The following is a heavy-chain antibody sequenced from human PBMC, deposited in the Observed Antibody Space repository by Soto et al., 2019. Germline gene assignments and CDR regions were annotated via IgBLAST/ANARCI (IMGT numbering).Heavy chain of an antibody. Sequence: QVHLVQSGAEVKRPGASVKVSCKASGYTLTRYYMDWVRQAPGQGLEWMGKINPSVGSTTSAQKFQGRITMTRDTSTSTVYMELSSLRSEDTAVYYCARRLGATAPVFDSWGQGTLVIVSS. J-gene: IGHJ4*02. V-gene: IGHV1-46*01. CDR2: INPSVGST. CDR1: GYTLTRYY. D-gene: IGHD1-26*01. CDR3: ARRLGATAPVFDS.